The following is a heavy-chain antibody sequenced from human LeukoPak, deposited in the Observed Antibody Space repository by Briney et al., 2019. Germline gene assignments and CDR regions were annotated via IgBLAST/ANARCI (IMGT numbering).Heavy chain of an antibody. J-gene: IGHJ4*02. Sequence: SGPTLVNPTQTLTLTCTFSGFSLSTNEEAVGWIRQPPGKTLEWLALIYWDDDKRYSPSLKNRLTITKDTSKNQVVLTMTNMDPVDTATYYCAHSEYCRYQGGNFFDYWGQGTPVSVSS. CDR2: IYWDDDK. D-gene: IGHD2/OR15-2a*01. V-gene: IGHV2-5*02. CDR3: AHSEYCRYQGGNFFDY. CDR1: GFSLSTNEEA.